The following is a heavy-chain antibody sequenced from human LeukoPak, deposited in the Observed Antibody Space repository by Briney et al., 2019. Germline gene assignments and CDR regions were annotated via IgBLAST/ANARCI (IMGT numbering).Heavy chain of an antibody. J-gene: IGHJ6*03. CDR2: IRSKAYGGTT. D-gene: IGHD3-3*01. CDR1: GFTFGDYA. Sequence: GGSLRLSCTASGFTFGDYAMSWVRQAPGKGLEWVGFIRSKAYGGTTEYAASVKGRFTISRDDSKSIAYLQMNSLRAEDTAVYYCARDSRSYDFWKLYYYYYMDVWGKGTTVTVSS. CDR3: ARDSRSYDFWKLYYYYYMDV. V-gene: IGHV3-49*04.